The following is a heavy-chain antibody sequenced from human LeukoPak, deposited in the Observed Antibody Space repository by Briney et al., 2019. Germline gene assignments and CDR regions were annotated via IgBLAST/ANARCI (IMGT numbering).Heavy chain of an antibody. D-gene: IGHD3-10*01. V-gene: IGHV1-69*13. CDR1: GGTLSSYA. J-gene: IGHJ6*02. CDR2: IIPIFGTA. Sequence: ASVKVSCKASGGTLSSYAISWVRQAPGQGLEWMGGIIPIFGTANYAQKFQGRVTITADESTSTAYMELSSLRSEDTAVYYFAYGSGSYPATWYYYYGMDVWGQGTTVTVSS. CDR3: AYGSGSYPATWYYYYGMDV.